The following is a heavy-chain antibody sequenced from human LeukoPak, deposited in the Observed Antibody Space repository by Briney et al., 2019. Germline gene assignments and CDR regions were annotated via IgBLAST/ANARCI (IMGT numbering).Heavy chain of an antibody. D-gene: IGHD6-19*01. J-gene: IGHJ4*02. CDR2: INHSGST. CDR1: GGSFSGYY. CDR3: ARSSGWYPNLFDY. Sequence: SQTLSLTCAVYGGSFSGYYWSWIRQPPGKGLEWIGEINHSGSTNYNPSLKSRVTISVDTSKNQFSLKLSSVTAADTAVYYCARSSGWYPNLFDYWGQGTLVTVSS. V-gene: IGHV4-34*01.